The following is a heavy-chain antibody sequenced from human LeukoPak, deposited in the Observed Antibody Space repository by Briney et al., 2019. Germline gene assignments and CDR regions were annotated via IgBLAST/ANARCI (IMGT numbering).Heavy chain of an antibody. CDR1: GFSVRSNY. Sequence: GGSLRLSCAASGFSVRSNYISWVRQAPGKGLEWVSVIYSGGSTYYADSVRGRFTISRDNSKNTLYLQVKSLRAEDTAVYYCESDSANDQQRLFDYWGQGTLVTVSS. V-gene: IGHV3-66*01. D-gene: IGHD5-12*01. CDR2: IYSGGST. J-gene: IGHJ4*02. CDR3: ESDSANDQQRLFDY.